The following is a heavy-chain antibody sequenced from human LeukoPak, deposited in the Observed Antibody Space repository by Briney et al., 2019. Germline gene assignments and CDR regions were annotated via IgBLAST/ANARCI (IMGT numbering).Heavy chain of an antibody. D-gene: IGHD5-24*01. Sequence: AXVKVSCKASGYTFKNYDINWARQATGQGLEWMGWMNPNRGNTGFAQKFQDRVSMTGDTSINTAYMELTSLRSGDTAVYYCARATPGGLHGYSFDYWGQGTVVTVYS. J-gene: IGHJ4*02. CDR2: MNPNRGNT. CDR3: ARATPGGLHGYSFDY. CDR1: GYTFKNYD. V-gene: IGHV1-8*02.